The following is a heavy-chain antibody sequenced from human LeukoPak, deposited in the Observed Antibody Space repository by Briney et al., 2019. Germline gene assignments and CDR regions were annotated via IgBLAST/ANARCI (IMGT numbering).Heavy chain of an antibody. CDR2: ISYDGSNK. J-gene: IGHJ4*02. CDR1: GFTFDDYG. V-gene: IGHV3-30*03. Sequence: PGGSLRLSCAASGFTFDDYGMSWVRQAPGKGLGWVAVISYDGSNKYYADSVKGRFTISRDNSKNTLYLQMNSLRAEDTAVYYCARDQDDYDILTTDYWGQGTLVTVSS. CDR3: ARDQDDYDILTTDY. D-gene: IGHD3-9*01.